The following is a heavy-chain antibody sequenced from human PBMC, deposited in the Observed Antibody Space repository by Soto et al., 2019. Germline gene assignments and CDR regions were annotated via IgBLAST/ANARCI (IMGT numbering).Heavy chain of an antibody. D-gene: IGHD6-19*01. CDR3: VRGVGYSSGWYHPGY. Sequence: VASVKVSCKASGYTFTSYDINWVRQATGQGLEWMGWMNPNSGNTGIAQNFQGRVTMTRDISISTAYMELSSLRSEDTAVYYCVRGVGYSSGWYHPGYWGQGTLVTVSS. CDR1: GYTFTSYD. J-gene: IGHJ4*02. V-gene: IGHV1-8*01. CDR2: MNPNSGNT.